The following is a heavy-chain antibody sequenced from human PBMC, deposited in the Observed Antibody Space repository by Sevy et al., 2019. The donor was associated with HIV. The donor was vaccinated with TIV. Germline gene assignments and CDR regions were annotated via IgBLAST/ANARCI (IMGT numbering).Heavy chain of an antibody. CDR1: GFTVSSNY. D-gene: IGHD3-22*01. Sequence: GGSLRLSCAASGFTVSSNYMSWVRQAPGKGLEWVSVIYSGGSTYYADSVKGRFTISRDNSKNTLYLQMNSLRAEDTAVYYCGRAIIYYYDSSGYYTPPYFDYWGQGTLVTVSS. CDR2: IYSGGST. V-gene: IGHV3-53*01. CDR3: GRAIIYYYDSSGYYTPPYFDY. J-gene: IGHJ4*02.